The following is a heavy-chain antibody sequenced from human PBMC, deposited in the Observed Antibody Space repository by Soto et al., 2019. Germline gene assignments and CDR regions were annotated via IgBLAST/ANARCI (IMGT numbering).Heavy chain of an antibody. V-gene: IGHV4-59*08. CDR1: GGSISSYY. CDR3: ASNLGSGYQEPADISYYYYYGMDV. Sequence: QVQLQESGPGLVKPSETLSLTCTVSGGSISSYYWSWIRQPPGKGLEWIGYIYYSGSTNYNPSLKSRVTISVDTSKNQFSLKLSSVTAADTAVYYCASNLGSGYQEPADISYYYYYGMDVWGQGTTVTVSS. J-gene: IGHJ6*02. CDR2: IYYSGST. D-gene: IGHD3-3*01.